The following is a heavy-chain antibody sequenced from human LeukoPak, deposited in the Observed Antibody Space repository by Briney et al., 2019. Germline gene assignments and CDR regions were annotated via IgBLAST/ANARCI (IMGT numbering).Heavy chain of an antibody. CDR1: GYTFSNHD. CDR2: MNPNSGNT. V-gene: IGHV1-8*01. D-gene: IGHD2-15*01. J-gene: IGHJ4*02. CDR3: ARGRYCSGGSCRTGVITTRGDY. Sequence: ASVKVSCKASGYTFSNHDFDWVRQATGQGLEWMGWMNPNSGNTGYAQKFQGRVTMTRNTSISTAYMELSSLRSEDTAVYYCARGRYCSGGSCRTGVITTRGDYWGQGTLVTVSS.